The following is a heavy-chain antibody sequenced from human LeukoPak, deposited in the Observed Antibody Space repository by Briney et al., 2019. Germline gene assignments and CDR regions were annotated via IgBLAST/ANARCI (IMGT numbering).Heavy chain of an antibody. CDR1: GFTSVNYA. D-gene: IGHD2-15*01. J-gene: IGHJ5*02. CDR3: AKVSDLAATSNWFDP. Sequence: GGSLRLSCAATGFTSVNYAMSWVRQAPGKGLEWVSAISGSGGSTYYADSVKGRFTISRDNSKNTLYLQMNSLRAEDTAVYYCAKVSDLAATSNWFDPWGQGTLVTVSS. V-gene: IGHV3-23*01. CDR2: ISGSGGST.